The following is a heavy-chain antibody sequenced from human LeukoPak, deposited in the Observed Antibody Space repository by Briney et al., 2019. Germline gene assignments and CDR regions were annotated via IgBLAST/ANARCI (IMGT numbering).Heavy chain of an antibody. CDR3: ARGLPNWYFEL. V-gene: IGHV1-18*01. Sequence: EASVKVSCKGSGYTFSNYGISWVRQAPGQGLEWMGWISAYNGNTNYAQKVQGRVTMSTDTSTSTAYMELRSLRSDDTAVYYCARGLPNWYFELWGRGTLVTVSS. J-gene: IGHJ2*01. CDR2: ISAYNGNT. D-gene: IGHD2-21*02. CDR1: GYTFSNYG.